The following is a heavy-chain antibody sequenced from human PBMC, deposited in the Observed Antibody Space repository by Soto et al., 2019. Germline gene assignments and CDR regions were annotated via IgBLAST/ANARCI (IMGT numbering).Heavy chain of an antibody. J-gene: IGHJ6*02. CDR3: ARSSITIFGAPDYPYGMDV. CDR2: IYYSGST. V-gene: IGHV4-30-4*01. D-gene: IGHD3-3*01. Sequence: SETLSLTCTVSGGSISSGDYYWSWIRQPPGKGLEWIGYIYYSGSTYYNPSLKSRVTISVDTSKNQFSLKLSSVTAADTAVYNCARSSITIFGAPDYPYGMDVWGQGTTVTVSS. CDR1: GGSISSGDYY.